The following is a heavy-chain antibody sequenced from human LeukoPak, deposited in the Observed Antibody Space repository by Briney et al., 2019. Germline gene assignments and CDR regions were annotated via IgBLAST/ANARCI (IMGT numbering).Heavy chain of an antibody. CDR1: GGSISSGSYY. CDR3: ARGMIVVAPLDY. D-gene: IGHD3-22*01. CDR2: IFYTGST. Sequence: SQTLSLTCTVSGGSISSGSYYWSWIRQPPGKGLEWIGDIFYTGSTNYNPSLKSRVTISVDTPKNQFSLKLNSVTAADTAVYYCARGMIVVAPLDYWGQGTLVTVSS. V-gene: IGHV4-61*09. J-gene: IGHJ4*02.